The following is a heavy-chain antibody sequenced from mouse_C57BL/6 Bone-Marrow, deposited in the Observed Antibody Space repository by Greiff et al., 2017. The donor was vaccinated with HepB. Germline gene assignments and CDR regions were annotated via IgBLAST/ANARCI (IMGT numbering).Heavy chain of an antibody. V-gene: IGHV1-81*01. CDR2: IYPRSGNT. CDR3: ARDRYGAWFAY. CDR1: GYTFTSYG. Sequence: VQLQQSGAELARPGASVKLSCKASGYTFTSYGISWVKQRTGQGLEWIGEIYPRSGNTYYNEKFKGKATLTADKSSSTAYMELRSLTSEDSAVYFCARDRYGAWFAYWGQGTLVTVSA. D-gene: IGHD1-1*01. J-gene: IGHJ3*01.